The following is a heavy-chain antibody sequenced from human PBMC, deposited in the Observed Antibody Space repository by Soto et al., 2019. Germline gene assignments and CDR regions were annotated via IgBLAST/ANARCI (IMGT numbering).Heavy chain of an antibody. CDR2: IYYSGST. CDR1: GGSISSGDYY. CDR3: AREIAYCSSTSCYTWFDP. V-gene: IGHV4-30-4*01. J-gene: IGHJ5*02. D-gene: IGHD2-2*02. Sequence: SETLSLTCTVSGGSISSGDYYWSWIRQPPGKGLEWIGYIYYSGSTYYNPSLKSRVTISVDTSKNQFSLKLSSVTAADTAVYYCAREIAYCSSTSCYTWFDPWGQGTLVTVSS.